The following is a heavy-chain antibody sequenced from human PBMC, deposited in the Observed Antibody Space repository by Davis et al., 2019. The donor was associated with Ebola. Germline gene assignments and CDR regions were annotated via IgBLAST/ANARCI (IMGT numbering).Heavy chain of an antibody. J-gene: IGHJ4*02. D-gene: IGHD5-12*01. CDR3: ARVGLYSVYIGYVYDY. Sequence: GGSLRLSCVASGFTFSSYWMTWVRQAPGKGLEWVANIKQDGSEKYYVDSVKGRFTISRDNSKNTLYLQMNSLRAEDTAVYFCARVGLYSVYIGYVYDYWGQGTLVTVSS. CDR2: IKQDGSEK. CDR1: GFTFSSYW. V-gene: IGHV3-7*03.